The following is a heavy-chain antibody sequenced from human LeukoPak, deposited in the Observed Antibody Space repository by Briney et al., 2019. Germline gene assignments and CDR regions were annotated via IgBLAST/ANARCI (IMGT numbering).Heavy chain of an antibody. CDR2: IGGSGGVT. D-gene: IGHD3-10*01. V-gene: IGHV3-23*01. Sequence: PGGSLRLSCVVSGFTFSNYAMDWVRQAPGKGLEWVSGIGGSGGVTYYADSVKGRFTMSRDNSNKTLYLQMNSLRAEDTAVYYCAKVFGSGSYLYGMDVWGQGTTVTVSS. CDR1: GFTFSNYA. CDR3: AKVFGSGSYLYGMDV. J-gene: IGHJ6*02.